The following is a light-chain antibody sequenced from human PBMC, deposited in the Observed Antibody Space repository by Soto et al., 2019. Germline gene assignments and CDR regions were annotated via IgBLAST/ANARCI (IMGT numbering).Light chain of an antibody. Sequence: EIVMTQSPATLSVSPGERDTLSCRASQSVDSNLAWYQQKPGQAPRLLIYGASTRATGIPARFSGSGSGTEFTLTISSLQSEDSAVYYCQQYNNWPLYTFGQGTKLEIK. V-gene: IGKV3-15*01. CDR2: GAS. CDR3: QQYNNWPLYT. CDR1: QSVDSN. J-gene: IGKJ2*01.